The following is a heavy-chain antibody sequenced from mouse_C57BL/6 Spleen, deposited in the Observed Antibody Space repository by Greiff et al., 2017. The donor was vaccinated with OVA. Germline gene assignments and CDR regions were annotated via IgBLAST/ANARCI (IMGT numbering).Heavy chain of an antibody. J-gene: IGHJ2*01. D-gene: IGHD2-1*01. CDR1: GYTFTSYW. V-gene: IGHV1-64*01. CDR3: ARGGYGNLPYD. CDR2: IHPNSGST. Sequence: QVQLQQPGAELVKPGASVKLSCKASGYTFTSYWMHWVKQRPGQGLEWIGMIHPNSGSTNYNEKYKSKATLTVDKSSSTAYMQLSSLTSEESAVYYGARGGYGNLPYDWGQGTTLTVSS.